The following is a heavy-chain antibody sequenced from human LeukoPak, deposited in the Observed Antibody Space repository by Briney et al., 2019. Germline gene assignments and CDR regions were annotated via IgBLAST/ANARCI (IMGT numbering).Heavy chain of an antibody. J-gene: IGHJ4*02. D-gene: IGHD5-12*01. Sequence: SRSLSLACAVSGGSINSSNWWSCVRQPPGKGLEWIGEIYHSGSTNYNPSLKSRVTISVDKSKNQFSLKLSSVTVADTAVYYCARDQGGWLDWGQRTLVTVS. CDR2: IYHSGST. CDR3: ARDQGGWLD. V-gene: IGHV4-4*02. CDR1: GGSINSSNW.